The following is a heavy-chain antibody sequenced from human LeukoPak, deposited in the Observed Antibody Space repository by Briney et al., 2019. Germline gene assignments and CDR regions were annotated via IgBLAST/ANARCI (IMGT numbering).Heavy chain of an antibody. CDR3: AKVEGASKASVY. V-gene: IGHV3-23*01. Sequence: GGSLRLSCVASGFTFSSYAMSWVRQAPGKGLEWVSAISGSGGSTYYADSVKGRFTISRDNSKNTLYLQMYSLRAEDTAVYYCAKVEGASKASVYWGQGALVTVSS. CDR2: ISGSGGST. D-gene: IGHD1-1*01. J-gene: IGHJ4*02. CDR1: GFTFSSYA.